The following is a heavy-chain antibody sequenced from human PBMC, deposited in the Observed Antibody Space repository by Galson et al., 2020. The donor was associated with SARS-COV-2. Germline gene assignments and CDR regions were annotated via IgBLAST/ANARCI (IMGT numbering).Heavy chain of an antibody. CDR3: ARDPRYYYGSGSYID. D-gene: IGHD3-10*01. V-gene: IGHV3-30-3*01. J-gene: IGHJ4*02. Sequence: GGSQGLSCEPSGFTFANYAMHWVRQPPGKGLEWGAVTSQDGSNKYYAGSVKGRFTNPRDNSKNTVYLQMNSLTTEDTAVYYCARDPRYYYGSGSYIDWGQGTQVTVSS. CDR2: TSQDGSNK. CDR1: GFTFANYA.